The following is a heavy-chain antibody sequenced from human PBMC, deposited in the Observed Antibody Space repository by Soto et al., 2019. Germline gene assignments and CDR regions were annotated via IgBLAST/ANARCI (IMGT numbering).Heavy chain of an antibody. CDR3: ATYYCAREGSSGWPFDY. Sequence: QVQLVQSGAEVKKPGASVKVSCKTSGFTFTSYCMHWVRQAPGQGLEWMGIINPSGGGTSYAQKFQGRGTMTRDTSTSTAYMERSSLSYEDTAMYYCATYYCAREGSSGWPFDYWGQGTLVTVSS. CDR1: GFTFTSYC. D-gene: IGHD6-19*01. V-gene: IGHV1-46*01. J-gene: IGHJ4*02. CDR2: INPSGGGT.